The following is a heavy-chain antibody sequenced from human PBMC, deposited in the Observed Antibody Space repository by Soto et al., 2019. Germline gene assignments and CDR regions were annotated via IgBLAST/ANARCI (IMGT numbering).Heavy chain of an antibody. CDR2: ISWDGGST. D-gene: IGHD3-10*01. CDR1: GFTFGDYS. V-gene: IGHV3-43D*04. CDR3: AKYVGRRDLAYYGMNV. J-gene: IGHJ6*02. Sequence: GGSLRLSCAGSGFTFGDYSIHWVRQSPWKGLEWVSLISWDGGSTYYADSVKGRFTISIDNSKNSLYLQMNSLRAEDTALYYCAKYVGRRDLAYYGMNVWAQEPKVNVSS.